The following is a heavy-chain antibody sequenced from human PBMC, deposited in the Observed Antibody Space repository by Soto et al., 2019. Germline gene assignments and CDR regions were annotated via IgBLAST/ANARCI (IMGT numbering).Heavy chain of an antibody. J-gene: IGHJ4*02. CDR2: IYYSGST. D-gene: IGHD3-22*01. CDR1: GGSISSGGYY. V-gene: IGHV4-31*03. CDR3: ARAGWRQRYYYDSSGYLGYFDY. Sequence: PSETLSLTCTVSGGSISSGGYYWSWIRQHPGKGLEWIGYIYYSGSTYYNPSLKSRVTISVDTSKNQFSLKLSSVTAADTAVYYCARAGWRQRYYYDSSGYLGYFDYWGQGTLVTAPQ.